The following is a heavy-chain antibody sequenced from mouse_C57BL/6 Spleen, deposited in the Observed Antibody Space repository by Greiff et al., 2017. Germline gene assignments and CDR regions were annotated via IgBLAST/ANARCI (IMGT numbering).Heavy chain of an antibody. J-gene: IGHJ4*01. Sequence: EVQLVESGGGLVKPGGSLKLSCAASGFTFSSYTMSWVRQTPEKRLEWVATISGGGGNTYYPDSVKGRFTISRDNAKNTLYLQMSSLRSEDTALYYCARQGGNYYAMDYWGQGTSVTVSS. CDR1: GFTFSSYT. CDR2: ISGGGGNT. V-gene: IGHV5-9*01. CDR3: ARQGGNYYAMDY. D-gene: IGHD1-1*02.